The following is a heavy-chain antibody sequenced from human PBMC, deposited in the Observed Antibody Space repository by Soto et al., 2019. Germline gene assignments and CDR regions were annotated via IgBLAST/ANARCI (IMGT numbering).Heavy chain of an antibody. V-gene: IGHV1-3*01. CDR1: GYTFTNYA. CDR2: INAGNGNT. J-gene: IGHJ2*01. D-gene: IGHD6-19*01. CDR3: ARSGYSSGWYHWYFDF. Sequence: ASVKVSCKASGYTFTNYAIHWVRQAPGQRLEWMGWINAGNGNTKYSQKFQGRVTITRDTSASTAYMELSSLRSEDTAMYFCARSGYSSGWYHWYFDFWGRGTLVTVSS.